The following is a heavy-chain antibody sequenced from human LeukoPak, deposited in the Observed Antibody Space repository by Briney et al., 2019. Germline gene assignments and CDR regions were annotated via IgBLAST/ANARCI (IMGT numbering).Heavy chain of an antibody. D-gene: IGHD3-10*01. Sequence: SETLSLACALYGGSFSGYYWLWIRQPPGKGLEWMGEINHSGSTNYNPSLKSRVTISVDTSKNQFSLKLSSVTAADTAVYYCARPGHYYGSGSYYTIHDYWGQGTLVTVSS. CDR2: INHSGST. CDR3: ARPGHYYGSGSYYTIHDY. CDR1: GGSFSGYY. V-gene: IGHV4-34*01. J-gene: IGHJ4*02.